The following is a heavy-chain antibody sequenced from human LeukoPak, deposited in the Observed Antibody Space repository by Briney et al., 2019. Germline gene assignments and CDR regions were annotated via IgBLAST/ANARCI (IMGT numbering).Heavy chain of an antibody. CDR1: GGSFSGYY. Sequence: PSETLSLTCAVYGGSFSGYYWSWIRQPPGKGLEWIGEINHSGSTNYNPSLKSRVTVSVDTSKNQFSLKLSSVTAADTAVYYCARSRQWLVRGVDYWRQGTLVTVSS. CDR2: INHSGST. J-gene: IGHJ4*02. V-gene: IGHV4-34*01. D-gene: IGHD6-19*01. CDR3: ARSRQWLVRGVDY.